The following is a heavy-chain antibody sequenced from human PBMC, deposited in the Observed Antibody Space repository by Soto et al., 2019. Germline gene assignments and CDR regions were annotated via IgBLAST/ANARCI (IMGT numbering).Heavy chain of an antibody. J-gene: IGHJ5*02. V-gene: IGHV1-18*04. CDR1: GYNFNIHR. CDR3: ARDPHEYWTSHWFDP. CDR2: ISAYDGKT. Sequence: ASVKVSCKASGYNFNIHRINSVRQAPGQGLELMGWISAYDGKTTYAEKFQGRVTMTTDASTSTAYMELRSLRSDDTAVYYCARDPHEYWTSHWFDPWGQGTLVTVSS. D-gene: IGHD3-3*01.